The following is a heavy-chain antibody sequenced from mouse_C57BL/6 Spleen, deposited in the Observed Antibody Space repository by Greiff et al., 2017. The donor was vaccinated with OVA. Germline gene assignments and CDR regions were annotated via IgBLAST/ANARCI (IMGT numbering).Heavy chain of an antibody. CDR1: GFTFSSYA. V-gene: IGHV5-4*01. CDR2: ISDGGSYT. CDR3: ARIAYYGSSYNAMDY. D-gene: IGHD1-1*01. J-gene: IGHJ4*01. Sequence: EVQVVESGGGLVKPGGSLKLSCAASGFTFSSYAMSWVRQTPEKRLEWVATISDGGSYTYYPDNVKGRFTISRDNAKNNLYLQMSHLKSEDTAMYYCARIAYYGSSYNAMDYWGQGTSVTVSS.